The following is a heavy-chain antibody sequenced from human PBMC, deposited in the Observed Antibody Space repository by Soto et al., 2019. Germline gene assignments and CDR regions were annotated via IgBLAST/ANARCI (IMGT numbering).Heavy chain of an antibody. J-gene: IGHJ6*03. D-gene: IGHD3-10*01. CDR1: GFTFGDYA. CDR3: TRDHYYGSGSYFPTGYMDV. Sequence: GGSLRLSCTASGFTFGDYAMSWFRQAPGKGLKWVGFIRSKAYGGTTEYAASVKGRFTISRDDSKSIAYLQMNSLKTEDTAVYFCTRDHYYGSGSYFPTGYMDVWGKGTTVTVSS. V-gene: IGHV3-49*03. CDR2: IRSKAYGGTT.